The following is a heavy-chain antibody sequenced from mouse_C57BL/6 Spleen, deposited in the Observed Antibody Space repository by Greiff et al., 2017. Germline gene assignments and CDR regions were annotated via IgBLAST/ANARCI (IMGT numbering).Heavy chain of an antibody. CDR1: GFTFSSYA. CDR3: TRDSGWAYFDY. Sequence: EVNVVESGEGLVKPGGSLKLSCAASGFTFSSYAMSWVRQTPEKRLEWVAYISSGGDYIYYADTVKGRFTISRDNARNTLYLQMSSLKSEDTAMYYSTRDSGWAYFDYWGQGTTLTVSS. J-gene: IGHJ2*01. D-gene: IGHD3-2*02. V-gene: IGHV5-9-1*02. CDR2: ISSGGDYI.